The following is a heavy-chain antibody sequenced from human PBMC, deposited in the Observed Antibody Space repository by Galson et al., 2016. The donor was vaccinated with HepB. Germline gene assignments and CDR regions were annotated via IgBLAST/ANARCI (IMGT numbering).Heavy chain of an antibody. CDR3: AGVVHCSGGSCYPGGGWLDY. J-gene: IGHJ4*02. D-gene: IGHD2-15*01. Sequence: SETLSLTCTVSGGSISSYYWSWIRQPPGRGLEWIGYIYYSGSTNYNPSLKSRVTISVDTSKNQFSLKLSSVTAADTAAYYCAGVVHCSGGSCYPGGGWLDYWGQGTLVTVSS. CDR2: IYYSGST. CDR1: GGSISSYY. V-gene: IGHV4-59*01.